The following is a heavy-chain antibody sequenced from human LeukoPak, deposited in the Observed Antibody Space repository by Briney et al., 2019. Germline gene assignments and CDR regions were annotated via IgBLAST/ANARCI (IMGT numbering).Heavy chain of an antibody. D-gene: IGHD3-10*01. Sequence: GGSLRLSCAASGFTFSSYAMSWVRQAPGKGLEWVSAISGSGGSTYYADSVKGRFTISRDNSKNTLYLQMNSLRAEDTAVYYCAKDSYSGSCIYYYGMDVWGQGTTVTVSS. CDR1: GFTFSSYA. J-gene: IGHJ6*02. CDR2: ISGSGGST. CDR3: AKDSYSGSCIYYYGMDV. V-gene: IGHV3-23*01.